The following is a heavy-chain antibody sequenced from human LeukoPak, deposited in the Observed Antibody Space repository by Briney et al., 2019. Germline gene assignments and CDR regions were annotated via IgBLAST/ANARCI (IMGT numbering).Heavy chain of an antibody. Sequence: GGSLRLSCAASGFTFSSYWMSWVRQAPGKGLEWVANIKQDGSEKYYVDSVKGRFTISRDNAKNSLYLQMNSLRAEDTAVYYCARDSSSGWHTDDAFDIWGQGTMVTVSS. CDR3: ARDSSSGWHTDDAFDI. V-gene: IGHV3-7*01. D-gene: IGHD6-25*01. CDR1: GFTFSSYW. CDR2: IKQDGSEK. J-gene: IGHJ3*02.